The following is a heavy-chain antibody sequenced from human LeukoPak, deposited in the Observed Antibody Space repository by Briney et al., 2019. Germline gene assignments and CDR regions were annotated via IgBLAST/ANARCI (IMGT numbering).Heavy chain of an antibody. CDR2: INPNSGGT. CDR1: GYTFTGYY. D-gene: IGHD3-3*01. V-gene: IGHV1-2*02. CDR3: ARVRTIFGGNKYFQH. J-gene: IGHJ1*01. Sequence: ASVKVSCKASGYTFTGYYMHWVRQAPGQGLEWMGWINPNSGGTNYAQKFQGRVTMTRDTSISTAYMELSRLRSDDAAVYYCARVRTIFGGNKYFQHWDQGTLVTVSS.